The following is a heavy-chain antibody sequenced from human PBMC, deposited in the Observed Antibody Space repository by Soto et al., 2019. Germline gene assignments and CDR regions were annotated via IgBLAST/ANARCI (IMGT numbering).Heavy chain of an antibody. CDR1: GFSLSTSGMC. J-gene: IGHJ6*02. V-gene: IGHV2-70*01. Sequence: SGPTPVNPTQTLTLTCTFSGFSLSTSGMCVSWIRQPPGKALEWLALIDWDDDKYYSTSLKTRLTISKDTSKNQVVLTMTNMDPVDTATYYCARMPPPLNLNPKYCSGGSCYSGAYYGMDVWGQGTTVTVSS. CDR3: ARMPPPLNLNPKYCSGGSCYSGAYYGMDV. D-gene: IGHD2-15*01. CDR2: IDWDDDK.